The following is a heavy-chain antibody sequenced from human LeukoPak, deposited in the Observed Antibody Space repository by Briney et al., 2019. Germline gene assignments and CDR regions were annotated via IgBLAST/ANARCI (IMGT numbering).Heavy chain of an antibody. CDR1: GLTFSSYW. D-gene: IGHD6-25*01. V-gene: IGHV3-7*01. Sequence: PGGSLRLSWAASGLTFSSYWMSWVRQAPGWGLELVANIKEDGSEKYYVDSVKGRFTISRDNARNSLYLQLNSLRAGDTAVYYCARASGGYFHYWGQGTLANVSS. CDR2: IKEDGSEK. J-gene: IGHJ4*02. CDR3: ARASGGYFHY.